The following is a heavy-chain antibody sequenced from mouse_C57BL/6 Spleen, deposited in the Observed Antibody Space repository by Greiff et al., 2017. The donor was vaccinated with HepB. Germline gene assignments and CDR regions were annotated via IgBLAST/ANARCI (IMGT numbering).Heavy chain of an antibody. Sequence: EVNVVESGGGLVQPGGSLSLSCAASGFTFTDYYMSWVRQPPGKALAWLGFIRNKANGYTTEYSASVKGRFTISRDNSQSILYLQMNALRAEDSATYYCARYNYGSSSGFAYWGQGTLVTVSA. D-gene: IGHD1-1*01. CDR1: GFTFTDYY. J-gene: IGHJ3*01. CDR3: ARYNYGSSSGFAY. V-gene: IGHV7-3*01. CDR2: IRNKANGYTT.